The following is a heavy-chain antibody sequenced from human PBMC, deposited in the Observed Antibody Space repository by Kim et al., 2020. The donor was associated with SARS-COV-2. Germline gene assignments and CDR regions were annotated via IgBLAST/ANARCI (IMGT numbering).Heavy chain of an antibody. D-gene: IGHD3-10*01. V-gene: IGHV3-48*02. CDR1: GFTFSTYS. Sequence: GGSLRLSCAASGFTFSTYSMNWVRQAPGKGLEWISYISSSSSTINYADSVKGRFTISRDNAENSLYLQMNSLRDEDTAVYYCARPGDGSGRYGYWGQGTPVTVSS. CDR3: ARPGDGSGRYGY. J-gene: IGHJ4*02. CDR2: ISSSSSTI.